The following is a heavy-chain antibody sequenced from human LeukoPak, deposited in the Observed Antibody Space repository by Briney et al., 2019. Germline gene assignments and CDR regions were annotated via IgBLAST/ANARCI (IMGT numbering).Heavy chain of an antibody. V-gene: IGHV4-30-2*01. CDR3: ARSRQQRGVDY. CDR2: IYYSGST. J-gene: IGHJ4*02. CDR1: GGSISSGGYS. Sequence: PSETLSLTCAVSGGSISSGGYSWSWIRQPPGKGLEWIGYIYYSGSTYYNPSLKSRVTISVDRSKNQFSLKLSSVTAADTAVYYCARSRQQRGVDYWGQGTLVTVSS. D-gene: IGHD6-13*01.